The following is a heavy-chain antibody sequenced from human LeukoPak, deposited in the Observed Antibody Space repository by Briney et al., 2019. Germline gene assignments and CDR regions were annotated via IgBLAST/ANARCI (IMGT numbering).Heavy chain of an antibody. Sequence: GGSLRLSCAASGFTVSSNYMSWVRQAPGKGLEWVSVIYSGGSTYYADSVKGRFSISRDNSKNTLYFQMNSLRVEDTAVYYCARDRRYYGLDVWGQGTTVTVSS. V-gene: IGHV3-66*01. CDR2: IYSGGST. CDR1: GFTVSSNY. CDR3: ARDRRYYGLDV. J-gene: IGHJ6*02.